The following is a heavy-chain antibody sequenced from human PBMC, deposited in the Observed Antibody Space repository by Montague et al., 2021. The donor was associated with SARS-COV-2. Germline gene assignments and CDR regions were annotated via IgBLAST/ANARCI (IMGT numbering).Heavy chain of an antibody. CDR1: GGSISSSSYY. Sequence: SETLSLTCTVSGGSISSSSYYWGWIRQPPGKGLEWVGSIYYSGXTXYXXXXKXRVTISVDTYKNQFSLKLSSVTAADTAVYYWARPRRGGLVSTPRFFDYWGQGTLVTVSS. J-gene: IGHJ4*02. CDR3: ARPRRGGLVSTPRFFDY. V-gene: IGHV4-39*01. D-gene: IGHD6-19*01. CDR2: IYYSGXT.